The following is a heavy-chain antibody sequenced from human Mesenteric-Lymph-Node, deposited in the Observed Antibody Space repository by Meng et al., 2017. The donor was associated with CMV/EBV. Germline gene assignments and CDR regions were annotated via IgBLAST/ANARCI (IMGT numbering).Heavy chain of an antibody. Sequence: AVSGGSFSGSYWSWLRQPPGKGLEWIGEINHSGSTNYNPSLKSRVTISVDTSKNQFSLKLSSVTAADTAVYYCARRKVATRNWYFDLWGRGTLVTVSS. CDR1: GGSFSGSY. CDR3: ARRKVATRNWYFDL. D-gene: IGHD5-12*01. J-gene: IGHJ2*01. CDR2: INHSGST. V-gene: IGHV4-34*01.